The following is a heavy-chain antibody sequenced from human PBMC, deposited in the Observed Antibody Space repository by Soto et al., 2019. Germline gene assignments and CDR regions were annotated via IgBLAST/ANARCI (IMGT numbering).Heavy chain of an antibody. D-gene: IGHD3-3*01. J-gene: IGHJ6*02. CDR2: ISGSGGST. CDR3: AARTYDFRSGYPQFYGMDV. V-gene: IGHV3-23*01. Sequence: GGSLRLSCAASGFTFSSYAMSWVRQAPGKGLEWVSAISGSGGSTYYADSVKGRFTISRDNSKNTLYLQMNSLRAEDTAVYYCAARTYDFRSGYPQFYGMDVWGQGTTVTVSS. CDR1: GFTFSSYA.